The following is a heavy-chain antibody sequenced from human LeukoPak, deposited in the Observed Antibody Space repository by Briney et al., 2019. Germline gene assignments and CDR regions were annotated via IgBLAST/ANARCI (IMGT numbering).Heavy chain of an antibody. J-gene: IGHJ4*02. Sequence: SETLSLTCTVSGGSISSYYWSWIRQPPGKGLEWIGYIYYSGSTNYNPSLKSRVTISVDTSKNQFSLKLSSVTAADTAVYYCARHDYYYDSSGYWSFDYWGQGTLVTVSS. CDR3: ARHDYYYDSSGYWSFDY. D-gene: IGHD3-22*01. V-gene: IGHV4-59*08. CDR1: GGSISSYY. CDR2: IYYSGST.